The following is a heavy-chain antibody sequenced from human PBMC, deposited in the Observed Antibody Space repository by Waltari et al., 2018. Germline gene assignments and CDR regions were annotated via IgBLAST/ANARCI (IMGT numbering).Heavy chain of an antibody. CDR3: ARENAAAGLSGEFYFDY. J-gene: IGHJ4*02. CDR2: IYYSGST. V-gene: IGHV4-59*01. CDR1: GGSISSYY. Sequence: QVQLQESGPGLVKPSETLSLTCTVSGGSISSYYWSWLRQPPGKGLEWIGYIYYSGSTNYNPSLKSRVTISVDTSKNQFSLKLSSVTAADTAVYYCARENAAAGLSGEFYFDYWGQGTLVTVSS. D-gene: IGHD6-13*01.